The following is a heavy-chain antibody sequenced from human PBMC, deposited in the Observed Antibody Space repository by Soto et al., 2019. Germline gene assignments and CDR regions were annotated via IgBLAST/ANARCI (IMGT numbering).Heavy chain of an antibody. CDR3: ARDRSMVVVVPGY. V-gene: IGHV3-30*03. CDR2: ISYDGSNS. Sequence: SLRLSCAASGFTFSSYGLQWVRQAPGKGLEWVATISYDGSNSYYADSVKGRFTISRDNSKNMLYLQMNSLRVDDTAVYYCARDRSMVVVVPGYWGQGTLVTVSS. D-gene: IGHD2-2*01. CDR1: GFTFSSYG. J-gene: IGHJ4*02.